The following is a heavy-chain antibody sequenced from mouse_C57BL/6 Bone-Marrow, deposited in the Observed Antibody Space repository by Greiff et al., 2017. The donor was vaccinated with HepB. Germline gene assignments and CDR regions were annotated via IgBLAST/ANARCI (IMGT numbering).Heavy chain of an antibody. CDR3: ARPYGNFYWYFDV. V-gene: IGHV1-52*01. D-gene: IGHD2-1*01. J-gene: IGHJ1*03. CDR1: GYTFTSYW. Sequence: QVQLQQPGAELVRPGSSVKLSCKASGYTFTSYWMHWVKQRPIQGLEWIGNIDPSDSETHYNQKFKDKATLTVDKSSSTAYMQLSSLTSEDSAVYYCARPYGNFYWYFDVWGTGTTVTVSS. CDR2: IDPSDSET.